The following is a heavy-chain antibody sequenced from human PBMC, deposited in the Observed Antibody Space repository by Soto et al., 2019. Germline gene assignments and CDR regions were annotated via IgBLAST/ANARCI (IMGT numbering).Heavy chain of an antibody. D-gene: IGHD1-26*01. CDR1: GFTFSSYG. Sequence: GRSLRLSCAASGFTFSSYGMHWVRQAPGKGLEWVAVISYDGSNKYYADSVKGRFTISRDNSKNTLYLQMNSLRAEDTAVYYCAKDFRYSGSYWDYYYGMDVWGQGTTVTVSS. J-gene: IGHJ6*02. CDR3: AKDFRYSGSYWDYYYGMDV. CDR2: ISYDGSNK. V-gene: IGHV3-30*18.